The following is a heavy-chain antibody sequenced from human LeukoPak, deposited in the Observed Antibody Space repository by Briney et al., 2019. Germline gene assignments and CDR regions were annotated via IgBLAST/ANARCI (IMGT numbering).Heavy chain of an antibody. V-gene: IGHV4-34*01. J-gene: IGHJ5*02. CDR2: INHSGST. Sequence: SETLSLTCAVYGGSFSGYYWSWIRQPPGKGLEWIGEINHSGSTNYNPSLKSRVTISVDTSKNQFSLKLSSVTAADTAVYYCARGAIAARPRIRYWFDPWGQGTLVTVSS. CDR1: GGSFSGYY. CDR3: ARGAIAARPRIRYWFDP. D-gene: IGHD6-6*01.